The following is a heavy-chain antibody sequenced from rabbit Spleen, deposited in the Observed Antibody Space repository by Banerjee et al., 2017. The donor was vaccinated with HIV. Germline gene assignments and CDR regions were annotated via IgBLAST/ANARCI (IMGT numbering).Heavy chain of an antibody. J-gene: IGHJ6*01. Sequence: QSLEESGGDLVKPGASLPLPCTASGVSFSNNHYMCWVRQAPGKGLEWIACIEGGSSHFSYFASGAKVRFTVSKPSSTTLTLQRTSLTAADSASYFCARYSGSSFSSYGMVLWGPGTLVTVS. CDR1: GVSFSNNHY. CDR3: ARYSGSSFSSYGMVL. V-gene: IGHV1S40*01. CDR2: IEGGSSHFS. D-gene: IGHD4-2*01.